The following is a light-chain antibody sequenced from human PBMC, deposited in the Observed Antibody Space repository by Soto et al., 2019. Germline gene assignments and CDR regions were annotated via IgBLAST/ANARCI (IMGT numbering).Light chain of an antibody. Sequence: EVVLTQSPGTLSLSPGEGATLSCRASQSVSSSYLAWYQQKAGRAPRLLIFGASSRASGIPDRFSGSGSGTDFTLTISRLEPEDFATYYCQQYNSYSLTFGQGTKVDIK. CDR2: GAS. J-gene: IGKJ1*01. CDR3: QQYNSYSLT. CDR1: QSVSSSY. V-gene: IGKV3-20*01.